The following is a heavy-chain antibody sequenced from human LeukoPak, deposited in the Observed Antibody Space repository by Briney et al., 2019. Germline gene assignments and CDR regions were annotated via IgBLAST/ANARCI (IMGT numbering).Heavy chain of an antibody. J-gene: IGHJ6*03. CDR1: GGSISSYY. D-gene: IGHD6-6*01. Sequence: SETLSLTCTVSGGSISSYYWSWIRQPPGKGLEWIGEINHSGSTNYNPSLKSRVTISVDTSKNQFSLKLSSVTAADTAVYYCARESSSSTRRGYYYYYMDVWGKGTTVTVSS. CDR3: ARESSSSTRRGYYYYYMDV. CDR2: INHSGST. V-gene: IGHV4-34*01.